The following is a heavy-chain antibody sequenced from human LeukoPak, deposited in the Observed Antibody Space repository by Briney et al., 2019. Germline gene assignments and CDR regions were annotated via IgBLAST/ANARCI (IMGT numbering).Heavy chain of an antibody. J-gene: IGHJ6*02. D-gene: IGHD2-2*01. Sequence: PSETLSLTCAVSGGSISSGGYSWSWIRQPPGKGLEWIGEINHSGSTHYNPSLKSRVTISLDTSKNQFSLKLSSVTAADTAVYYCARGPPAKPGTGYYYGMDVWGQGTTVTVSS. V-gene: IGHV4-34*01. CDR3: ARGPPAKPGTGYYYGMDV. CDR1: GGSISSGGYS. CDR2: INHSGST.